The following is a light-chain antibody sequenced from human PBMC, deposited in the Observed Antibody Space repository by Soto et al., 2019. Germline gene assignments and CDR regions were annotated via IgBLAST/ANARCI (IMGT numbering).Light chain of an antibody. CDR3: RQYSNWPLST. J-gene: IGKJ1*01. Sequence: TVAVSLRERVTLSCRASQSVGNNLAWYQQRPGQPPRLLSYGASTRDTGVPTRFSGSGSGTEFTLTITCLQYADLAIYYCRQYSNWPLSTFGQGTKLDIK. CDR1: QSVGNN. V-gene: IGKV3D-15*01. CDR2: GAS.